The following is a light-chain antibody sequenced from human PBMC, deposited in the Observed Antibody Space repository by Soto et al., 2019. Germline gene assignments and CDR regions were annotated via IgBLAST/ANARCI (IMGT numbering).Light chain of an antibody. CDR1: QSVSSSY. Sequence: EMVVTQSPGTLSLSPGERATLSCRASQSVSSSYLAWYQQKPGQAPSLLIYGASSRATGIPDRFSGSGSGTDFTLTISRLEPEDFAVYYCQQYGSSPFTFGPGNNVDIK. CDR3: QQYGSSPFT. J-gene: IGKJ3*01. V-gene: IGKV3-20*01. CDR2: GAS.